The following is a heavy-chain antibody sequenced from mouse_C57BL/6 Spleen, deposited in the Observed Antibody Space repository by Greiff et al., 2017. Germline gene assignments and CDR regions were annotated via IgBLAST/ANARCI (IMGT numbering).Heavy chain of an antibody. CDR2: IYPGDGDT. V-gene: IGHV1-82*01. D-gene: IGHD1-1*01. CDR3: SLTTVVAEAY. Sequence: QVQLKESGPELVKPGASVKISCKASGYAFSSSWMNWVKQRPGKGLEWIGRIYPGDGDTNYNGKFKGKATLTADKSSSTAYMQLSSLTSEDSAVYFCSLTTVVAEAYWGQGTLVTVSA. CDR1: GYAFSSSW. J-gene: IGHJ3*01.